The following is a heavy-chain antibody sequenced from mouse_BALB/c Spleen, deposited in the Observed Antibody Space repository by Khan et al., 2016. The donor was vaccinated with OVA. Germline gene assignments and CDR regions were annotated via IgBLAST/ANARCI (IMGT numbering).Heavy chain of an antibody. Sequence: QVQLQQSGAELARPGASVKMSCKASGYTFTSYTIHWIKLRPGQGLEWIGYINPSNGYTNYNQKFKDKATLTADKSSTTAHMELSSLTSDDSALYNCVRDGAYHRNDGWFAYWGQGTLVTVSA. CDR3: VRDGAYHRNDGWFAY. V-gene: IGHV1-4*01. J-gene: IGHJ3*01. D-gene: IGHD2-14*01. CDR2: INPSNGYT. CDR1: GYTFTSYT.